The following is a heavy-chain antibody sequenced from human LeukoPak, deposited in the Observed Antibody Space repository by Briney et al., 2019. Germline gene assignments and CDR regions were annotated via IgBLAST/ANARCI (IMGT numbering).Heavy chain of an antibody. CDR1: GYTLTDLS. CDR3: ATTTITAVSWYFDL. Sequence: ASVKVSCKVSGYTLTDLSIHWVRQAPGKGLEWIGGYDPDASDTVSAQNFQGRAAMTEDTSTDTAYMELSSLRSEDTAVYFCATTTITAVSWYFDLWGRGTLVTVSS. V-gene: IGHV1-24*01. D-gene: IGHD4-17*01. J-gene: IGHJ2*01. CDR2: YDPDASDT.